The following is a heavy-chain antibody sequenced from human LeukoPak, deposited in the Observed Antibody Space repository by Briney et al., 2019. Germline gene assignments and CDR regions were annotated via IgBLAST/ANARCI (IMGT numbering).Heavy chain of an antibody. CDR1: GFTFSTYA. CDR2: INSNGGST. D-gene: IGHD7-27*01. V-gene: IGHV3-64*02. Sequence: GESLRLSCAASGFTFSTYAMYWVRQAPGKGLEYVSGINSNGGSTNYADSVKGRFTISRDNSKNTLYLQMGSLRAEDMAVYYCARKINWGFDYWGQGTPVTVSS. J-gene: IGHJ4*02. CDR3: ARKINWGFDY.